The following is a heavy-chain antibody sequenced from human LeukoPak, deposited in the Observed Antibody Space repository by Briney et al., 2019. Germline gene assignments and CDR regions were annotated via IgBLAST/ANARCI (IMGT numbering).Heavy chain of an antibody. CDR2: INPSGGST. D-gene: IGHD3-10*01. J-gene: IGHJ4*02. CDR1: GFTFTSHY. V-gene: IGHV1-46*01. Sequence: ASVTVSCKASGFTFTSHYLHWVRQAPGQGLEWMGIINPSGGSTSYAQEFQGRVTMTRDTSTSTVYMELSGLTSEDTAVYFCTRWGVTMFRGVIIGGFDYWGQGTLVTVSS. CDR3: TRWGVTMFRGVIIGGFDY.